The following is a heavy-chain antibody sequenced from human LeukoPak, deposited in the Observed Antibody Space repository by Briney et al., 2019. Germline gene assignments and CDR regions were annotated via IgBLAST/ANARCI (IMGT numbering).Heavy chain of an antibody. CDR1: GGSISSCY. J-gene: IGHJ4*02. CDR3: ARLSVGGYFDY. CDR2: IYTSGST. Sequence: SETLTLTCTVSGGSISSCYWSWIRQPPGKGLEWIGYIYTSGSTNYNPSLKSRVTISVDTSKNQFSLKLSSVTAADTAVYYCARLSVGGYFDYWGQGTLVTVSS. V-gene: IGHV4-4*09. D-gene: IGHD1-26*01.